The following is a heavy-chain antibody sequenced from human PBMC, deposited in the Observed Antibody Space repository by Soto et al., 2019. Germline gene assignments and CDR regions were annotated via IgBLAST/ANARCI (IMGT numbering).Heavy chain of an antibody. CDR3: RSSSRYGTDV. D-gene: IGHD6-13*01. CDR1: GGSITSGFY. V-gene: IGHV4-39*01. Sequence: QLQLQESGPGLVKPSETLSLSCTVSGGSITSGFYWGWIRQPPGKGLEWIGSIYGTGNTYYNPSLKGRVTISADTSKNQFSLNLISVTAADTAVYYCRSSSRYGTDVWGQGATVTVSS. J-gene: IGHJ6*02. CDR2: IYGTGNT.